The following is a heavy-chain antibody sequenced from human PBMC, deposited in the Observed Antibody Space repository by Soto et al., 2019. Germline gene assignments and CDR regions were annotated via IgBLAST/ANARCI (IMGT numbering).Heavy chain of an antibody. CDR1: GGSISSTTSY. CDR2: IYYSGST. J-gene: IGHJ4*02. CDR3: AREGGDGVDY. D-gene: IGHD3-16*01. V-gene: IGHV4-31*03. Sequence: QVQLQESGPGLVKPSQTLSLTCTVSGGSISSTTSYWSWIRQHPGKGLEWIGYIYYSGSTYYNPSLQSRVTISLDTSENQFSLNLSSVTAADTAVYYCAREGGDGVDYWGQGTLVTVSS.